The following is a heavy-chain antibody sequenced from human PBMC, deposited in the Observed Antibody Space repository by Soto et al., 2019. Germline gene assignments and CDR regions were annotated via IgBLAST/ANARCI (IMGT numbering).Heavy chain of an antibody. D-gene: IGHD4-17*01. J-gene: IGHJ4*02. CDR2: IYYSGST. V-gene: IGHV4-30-4*01. Sequence: PSETLSLTCTVSGGSISSGDYYWSWIRQPPGKGLEWIGYIYYSGSTYYNPSLKSRVTISVDTSKNQFSLKLSSVTAADTAVYYCARHYGEGEWGINDYWGQGTLVTVSS. CDR3: ARHYGEGEWGINDY. CDR1: GGSISSGDYY.